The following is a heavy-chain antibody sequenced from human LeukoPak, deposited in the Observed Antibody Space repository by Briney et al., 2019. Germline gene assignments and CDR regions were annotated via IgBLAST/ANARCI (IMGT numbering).Heavy chain of an antibody. CDR3: AREKIAGSSGSNYYYYYGMDV. Sequence: ASETLSLTCAVYGGSFSGYYWSWIRQPPGKGLEWIGEINHSGSTNYNPSLKSRVTMSVDTSKNQFSLKLSSVTAADTAVYYCAREKIAGSSGSNYYYYYGMDVWGQGTTVTVSS. CDR2: INHSGST. CDR1: GGSFSGYY. V-gene: IGHV4-34*01. J-gene: IGHJ6*02. D-gene: IGHD3-22*01.